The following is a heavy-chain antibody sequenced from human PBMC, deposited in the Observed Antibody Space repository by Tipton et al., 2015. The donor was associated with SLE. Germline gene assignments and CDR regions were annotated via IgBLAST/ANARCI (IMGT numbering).Heavy chain of an antibody. V-gene: IGHV4-31*03. CDR2: IYYSGST. Sequence: TLSLTCTVSGGSISSGGYYWSWIRQHPGKGLEWIGYIYYSGSTYYNPSLKSRVTISVDTSKNQFSLKLSSVTAADTAVYYCARAGDCSGGSCYSGIWFDPWGQGTLVTVSS. CDR3: ARAGDCSGGSCYSGIWFDP. J-gene: IGHJ5*02. CDR1: GGSISSGGYY. D-gene: IGHD2-15*01.